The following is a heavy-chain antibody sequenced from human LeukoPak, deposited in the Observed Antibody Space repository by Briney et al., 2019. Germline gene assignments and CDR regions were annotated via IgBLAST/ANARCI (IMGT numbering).Heavy chain of an antibody. V-gene: IGHV4-39*01. CDR2: LYSGRTT. CDR1: AGSLSSTSHH. D-gene: IGHD5-12*01. CDR3: VRHDGRGGATMGALDS. J-gene: IGHJ4*02. Sequence: SETLSLTCTVSAGSLSSTSHHWGWIRQSPGKGLEWIGSLYSGRTTYYNPSLDSRVTISVVTSKNQFSLQLNSVTAADTAVYYCVRHDGRGGATMGALDSWGQGSLVTVSS.